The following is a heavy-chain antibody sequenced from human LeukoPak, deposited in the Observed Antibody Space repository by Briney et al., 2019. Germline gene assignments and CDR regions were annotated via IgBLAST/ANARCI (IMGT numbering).Heavy chain of an antibody. CDR2: IIPIFGTA. CDR1: GGTFSSYA. V-gene: IGHV1-69*13. CDR3: ASGYCSGGSCPWPDYYYYYGMDV. D-gene: IGHD2-15*01. Sequence: GASVKVSCKASGGTFSSYAISWVRQAPGQGLEWMGGIIPIFGTANYAQKFQGRVTITADESTSTAYMELSSLRSEDTAVYYCASGYCSGGSCPWPDYYYYYGMDVWGQGTTVTVSS. J-gene: IGHJ6*02.